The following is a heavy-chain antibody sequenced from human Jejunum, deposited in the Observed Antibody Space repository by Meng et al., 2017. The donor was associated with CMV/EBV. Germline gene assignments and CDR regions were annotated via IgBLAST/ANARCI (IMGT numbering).Heavy chain of an antibody. V-gene: IGHV3-23*01. CDR3: AKRSGYGANSFFDY. D-gene: IGHD4-23*01. Sequence: GFTVTNEARSWVRQAQGTGLEWVSTISGSGSSTYYADSVKGRFTISRDNSKNTLYLQLNSLRAGDTAVYYCAKRSGYGANSFFDYWGQGTLVTVSS. CDR2: ISGSGSST. J-gene: IGHJ4*02. CDR1: GFTVTNEA.